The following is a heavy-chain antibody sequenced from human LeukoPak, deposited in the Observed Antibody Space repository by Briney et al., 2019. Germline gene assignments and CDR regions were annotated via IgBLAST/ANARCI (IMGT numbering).Heavy chain of an antibody. CDR3: AREGSGSLFYYGMDV. CDR2: IYYNGST. Sequence: PSETLSLTCTVSGGSMTSSVYYWGWIRQPPGKGLEWIGSIYYNGSTYYNPSPKSRVTISVNTSKKRFSLRLSSVTAADSAFYYCAREGSGSLFYYGMDVWGQGTTVTVSS. D-gene: IGHD3-10*01. CDR1: GGSMTSSVYY. V-gene: IGHV4-39*02. J-gene: IGHJ6*02.